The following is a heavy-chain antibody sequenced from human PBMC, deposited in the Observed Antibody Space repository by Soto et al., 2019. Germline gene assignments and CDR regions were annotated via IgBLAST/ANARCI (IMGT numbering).Heavy chain of an antibody. Sequence: GGSLRLSCAASGFTFSSYAMSWVRQAPGKGLEWVSAISGSGGSTYYADSVKGRFTISRDNSKNTLYLQMNSLRAEDTAVYYCAKDGQAFEYSSSWYDLLEGGPVADFDYWGQGTLVTVSS. CDR3: AKDGQAFEYSSSWYDLLEGGPVADFDY. CDR1: GFTFSSYA. D-gene: IGHD6-13*01. J-gene: IGHJ4*02. V-gene: IGHV3-23*01. CDR2: ISGSGGST.